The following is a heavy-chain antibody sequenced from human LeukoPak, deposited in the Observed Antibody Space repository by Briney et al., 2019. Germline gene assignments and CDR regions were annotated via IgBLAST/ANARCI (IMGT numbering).Heavy chain of an antibody. J-gene: IGHJ4*02. CDR1: GFIFSNYG. CDR2: IYYTGST. CDR3: ASSRGDFYFDY. D-gene: IGHD2-21*02. V-gene: IGHV4-59*08. Sequence: PGGSLRLSCAASGFIFSNYGMNWVRQAPGKGLEWIGNIYYTGSTYYNASLQSRVTISIDMSKNQFSLRLSSVTAADTAVYYCASSRGDFYFDYWGQGTLVTVSS.